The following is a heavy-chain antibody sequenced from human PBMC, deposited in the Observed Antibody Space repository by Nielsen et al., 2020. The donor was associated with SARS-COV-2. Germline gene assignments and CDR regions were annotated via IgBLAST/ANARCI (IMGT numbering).Heavy chain of an antibody. Sequence: SETLSLTCTVSGGSISSYYWSWIRQPPGKGLEWIGYISNTGSTNYNPSLQSRVTISVDTSKNQFSLKLNSVTAADTAVYYCARDYYDSSGYSDYGMDVWGQGTTVTVSS. CDR1: GGSISSYY. V-gene: IGHV4-59*01. D-gene: IGHD3-22*01. CDR2: ISNTGST. CDR3: ARDYYDSSGYSDYGMDV. J-gene: IGHJ6*02.